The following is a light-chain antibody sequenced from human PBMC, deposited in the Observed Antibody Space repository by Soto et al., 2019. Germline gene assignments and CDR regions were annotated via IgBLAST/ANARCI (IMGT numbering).Light chain of an antibody. CDR1: QSVSNNY. CDR2: GAS. CDR3: HQYGSSAWT. Sequence: EIVFTQSPCTLSLSPGERATLSCRASQSVSNNYLAWYQQKPGQAPRLLIYGASNRAAGIPDRFSGSGSGTDFTLTISRLEPEDFAVYYCHQYGSSAWTFGQGTKVHI. V-gene: IGKV3-20*01. J-gene: IGKJ1*01.